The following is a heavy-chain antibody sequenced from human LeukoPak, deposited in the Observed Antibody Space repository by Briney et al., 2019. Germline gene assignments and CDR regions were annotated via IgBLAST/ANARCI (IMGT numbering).Heavy chain of an antibody. Sequence: PSETLSLTCTVSGGSISGYYWSWIRQPPGKGLEWIGYIYYSGSTNYNPSLKSRVTISVDTSKNQFSLKLSSVTAADTAVYYCARHKGSSSYGMDVWGQGTTVTVSS. J-gene: IGHJ6*02. CDR1: GGSISGYY. CDR3: ARHKGSSSYGMDV. D-gene: IGHD6-13*01. V-gene: IGHV4-59*08. CDR2: IYYSGST.